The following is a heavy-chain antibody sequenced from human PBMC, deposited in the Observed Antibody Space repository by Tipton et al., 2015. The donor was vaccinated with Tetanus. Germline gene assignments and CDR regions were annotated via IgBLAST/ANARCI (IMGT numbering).Heavy chain of an antibody. CDR2: ISYTGTT. Sequence: TLSLTCSVSGGSLRSGDHYWSWIRQPPGKGLDWIGYISYTGTTHYNPSLKSRVTISLDRSKNQFSLKLTSVTAADTAVYYCARVSRRNFYFDYWGPGAQVTVSS. D-gene: IGHD2/OR15-2a*01. J-gene: IGHJ4*02. CDR3: ARVSRRNFYFDY. V-gene: IGHV4-31*03. CDR1: GGSLRSGDHY.